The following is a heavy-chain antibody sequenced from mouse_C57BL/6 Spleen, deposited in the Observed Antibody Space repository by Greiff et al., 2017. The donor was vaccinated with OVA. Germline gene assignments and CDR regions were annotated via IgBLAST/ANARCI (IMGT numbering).Heavy chain of an antibody. CDR2: INPSNGGT. CDR1: GYTFTSYW. CDR3: SRNRLDSSDYYAMDC. D-gene: IGHD3-2*02. V-gene: IGHV1-53*01. J-gene: IGHJ4*01. Sequence: VQLQQPGTELVKPGASVKLSCKASGYTFTSYWMHWVKQRPGQGLEWIGNINPSNGGTNYNEKFKSKATLTVDKASSTAYMQLSSLTSEDSAVYYCSRNRLDSSDYYAMDCWGQGASVTVSS.